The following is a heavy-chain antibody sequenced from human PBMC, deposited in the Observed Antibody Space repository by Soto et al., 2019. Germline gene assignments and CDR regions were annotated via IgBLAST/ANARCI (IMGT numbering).Heavy chain of an antibody. Sequence: QVQLVQSGAEVKKPGSSVKVSCKSSGGTYSPYTINWVRQAPGQGLEWMGRIIPFLGVTNYRLKFQARVTITAYKATNTAYMDLRGLRFEDTAVYYCVRDWESSVSTWSFGVLWGRGTLVTVSS. CDR3: VRDWESSVSTWSFGVL. CDR2: IIPFLGVT. D-gene: IGHD3-16*01. CDR1: GGTYSPYT. V-gene: IGHV1-69*08. J-gene: IGHJ4*02.